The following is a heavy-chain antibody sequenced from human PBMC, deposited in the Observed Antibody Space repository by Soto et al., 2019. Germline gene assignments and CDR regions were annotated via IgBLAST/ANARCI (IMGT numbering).Heavy chain of an antibody. Sequence: QMQLVESGGGVVQPGTSPRLSCAASGFTFSNYAMHWVRQAPGKGLEWVTIIWYDGSDKNYGDSVKGRFTISRDNSKNTLYLQMNSLRVEDTAVYYCARDSGGDYHNYYMDVWGKGTTVTVSS. D-gene: IGHD4-17*01. J-gene: IGHJ6*03. V-gene: IGHV3-33*01. CDR2: IWYDGSDK. CDR1: GFTFSNYA. CDR3: ARDSGGDYHNYYMDV.